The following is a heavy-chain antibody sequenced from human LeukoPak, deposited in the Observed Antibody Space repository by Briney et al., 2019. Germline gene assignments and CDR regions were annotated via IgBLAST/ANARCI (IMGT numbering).Heavy chain of an antibody. CDR3: TRMTAGHDY. CDR1: GVSFNDYY. V-gene: IGHV4-34*01. D-gene: IGHD2-21*02. J-gene: IGHJ4*02. CDR2: INHSGYT. Sequence: SETLSLTCAVSGVSFNDYYWSWVRQTPGKGLEWIGEINHSGYTNDSPSLKSRVALSIDTSRKQFSLNLRSVTVADTGIYYCTRMTAGHDYWGQGTLVTVSS.